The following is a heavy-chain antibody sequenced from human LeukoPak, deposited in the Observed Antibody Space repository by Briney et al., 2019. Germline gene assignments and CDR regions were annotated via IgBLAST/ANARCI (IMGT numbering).Heavy chain of an antibody. CDR3: ATHGYNELRYFDWSTNE. D-gene: IGHD3-9*01. CDR1: GFTFSSHW. V-gene: IGHV3-7*01. J-gene: IGHJ4*02. Sequence: GGSLRLSCAASGFTFSSHWMSWVRQAPGKGLEWVANIKEDGSEKYYVDSVKGRFTISRDNAKKSLYLQMDSLRAEDTAVYYCATHGYNELRYFDWSTNEWGQGTLVTVSS. CDR2: IKEDGSEK.